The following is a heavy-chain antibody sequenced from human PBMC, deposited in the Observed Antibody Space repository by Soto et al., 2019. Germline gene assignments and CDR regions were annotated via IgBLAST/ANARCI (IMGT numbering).Heavy chain of an antibody. CDR3: ASGGNKNYFDY. V-gene: IGHV1-46*01. Sequence: ASVKVSCKASGYTFTSYYMHWVRQAPGQGLEWMGIINPSGGSTSYAQKFQGRVTMTGDTSTSTVYMELSSLRSEDTAVYYCASGGNKNYFDYWGQGTLVTVSS. CDR1: GYTFTSYY. CDR2: INPSGGST. J-gene: IGHJ4*02. D-gene: IGHD3-10*01.